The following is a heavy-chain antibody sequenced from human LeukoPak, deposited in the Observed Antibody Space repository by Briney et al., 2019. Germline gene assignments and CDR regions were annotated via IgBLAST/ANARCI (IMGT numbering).Heavy chain of an antibody. J-gene: IGHJ4*02. CDR1: GFTFGDYA. V-gene: IGHV3-49*04. CDR3: TRSDYYDSSGYYHFDY. Sequence: GGSLRLSCTASGFTFGDYAMSWVRQAPGKGLEWVGFIRSKAYGGTTEYAASVKGRSTISRDDSKSIAYLQMNSLKTQYTAVYYFTRSDYYDSSGYYHFDYWGQGTLVTVSS. CDR2: IRSKAYGGTT. D-gene: IGHD3-22*01.